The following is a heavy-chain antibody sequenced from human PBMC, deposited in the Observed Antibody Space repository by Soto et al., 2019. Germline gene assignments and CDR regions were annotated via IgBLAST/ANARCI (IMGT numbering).Heavy chain of an antibody. J-gene: IGHJ4*02. CDR3: TRIPRYSFPTSDPLDN. V-gene: IGHV1-69*08. Sequence: QVRLVQSGAEVKKPGSSVTVSCKASGGTFNTYTFSWVRQAPGQGLEWMGSILPILGSLNYAQRFQGRLSITADYSTTTAYMELSSLTSQDTAMYYCTRIPRYSFPTSDPLDNGGQGPLVTVSS. D-gene: IGHD4-4*01. CDR2: ILPILGSL. CDR1: GGTFNTYT.